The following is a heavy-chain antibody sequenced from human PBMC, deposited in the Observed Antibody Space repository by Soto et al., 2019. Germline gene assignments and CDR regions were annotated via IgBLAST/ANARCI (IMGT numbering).Heavy chain of an antibody. CDR2: LNSDGSDR. CDR1: GFTFSTYW. D-gene: IGHD3-3*01. V-gene: IGHV3-74*01. Sequence: EVQLVESGGGLVQPGGSLRLSCAASGFTFSTYWMHWVRQAPGKVLVWVSRLNSDGSDRSYADSVKGRFTISRDNVKNTLYLQMNSLRAEDTAVYYCTRDQDTIFGVIYMDFWGKGTTVTVSS. J-gene: IGHJ6*03. CDR3: TRDQDTIFGVIYMDF.